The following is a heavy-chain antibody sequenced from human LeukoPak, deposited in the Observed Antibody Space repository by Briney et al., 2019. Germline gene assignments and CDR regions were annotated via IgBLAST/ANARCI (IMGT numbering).Heavy chain of an antibody. CDR3: ANAGGDSRPHDF. CDR1: GLTFSSHA. D-gene: IGHD2-21*02. Sequence: GGSLRLSCAASGLTFSSHAMSWVRQAPGKGPEWVSAISGNGISTSYADAVKGRFTISRDNSKNTLSLQMNSLRAEDTAVYYCANAGGDSRPHDFWGQGTLVTVSS. V-gene: IGHV3-23*01. CDR2: ISGNGIST. J-gene: IGHJ4*02.